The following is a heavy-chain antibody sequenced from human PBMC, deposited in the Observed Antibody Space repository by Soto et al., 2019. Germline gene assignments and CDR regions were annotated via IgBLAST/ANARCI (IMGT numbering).Heavy chain of an antibody. Sequence: QITLKESGPTLVKPPQTLTLTCTFSGFSLSADGVGVGWIRQPPGKALEWLALIYWDDDKRYRPSLKSRLTINKDTSKNQVVLTMTNMDPVDTATYYCAHAYGGTSWPNDAFDVWGQGTVGTVSS. D-gene: IGHD2-2*01. CDR3: AHAYGGTSWPNDAFDV. CDR1: GFSLSADGVG. J-gene: IGHJ3*01. V-gene: IGHV2-5*02. CDR2: IYWDDDK.